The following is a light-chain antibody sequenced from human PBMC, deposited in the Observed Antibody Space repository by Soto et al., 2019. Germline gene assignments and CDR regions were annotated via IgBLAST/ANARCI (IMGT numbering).Light chain of an antibody. Sequence: EIVLTQSPGTLSLSPGERATLSCRASQRVSSHSLAWYQQTPGQAPRTLIYGASSRATGIPDMFSASGSGTDFTLTISRLEHEDFAVYYCHHYPRSSWTFGQGTKVEVK. J-gene: IGKJ1*01. V-gene: IGKV3-20*01. CDR2: GAS. CDR1: QRVSSHS. CDR3: HHYPRSSWT.